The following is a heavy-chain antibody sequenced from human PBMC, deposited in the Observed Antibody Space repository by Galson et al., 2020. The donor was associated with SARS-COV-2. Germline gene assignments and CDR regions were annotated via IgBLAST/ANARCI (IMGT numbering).Heavy chain of an antibody. D-gene: IGHD2-2*01. V-gene: IGHV1-24*01. CDR1: RYTLTQLS. CDR3: ATEPAYQLRNWFDP. J-gene: IGHJ5*02. Sequence: ASEHVSREVSRYTLTQLSMHRVRQAPANALEWTGGFDPEDGETIYAQKSQGRVTMTEDTSTDTAYMELSSLRSDDAAVYYCATEPAYQLRNWFDPWGQGTLVTVSS. CDR2: FDPEDGET.